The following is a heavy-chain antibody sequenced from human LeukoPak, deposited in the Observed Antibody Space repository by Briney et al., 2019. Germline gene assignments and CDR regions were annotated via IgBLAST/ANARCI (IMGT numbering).Heavy chain of an antibody. CDR2: VTGGGDTT. V-gene: IGHV3-23*01. Sequence: GGSLRLSCAASGFTFSNYDMSWVRQAPGKGLEWVSAVTGGGDTTYYADSVKGRFTISRDDSKSTLYLQMNSLRAEDTAVYYCAKRGSYFGGFDYWGQGTLVTVSS. D-gene: IGHD3-10*01. CDR3: AKRGSYFGGFDY. CDR1: GFTFSNYD. J-gene: IGHJ4*02.